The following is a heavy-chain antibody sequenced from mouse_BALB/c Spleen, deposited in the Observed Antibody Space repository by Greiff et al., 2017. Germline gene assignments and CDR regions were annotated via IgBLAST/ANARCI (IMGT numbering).Heavy chain of an antibody. J-gene: IGHJ4*01. Sequence: EVHLVESGGGLVQPGGSRKLSCAASGFTFSSFGMHWVRQAPEKGLEWVAYISSGCSTIYYADTVKGRFTISRDNPKNTLFLQMTSLRSEDTAMYYCAGSNYDYYAMDYWGQGTSVTVSS. V-gene: IGHV5-17*02. CDR3: AGSNYDYYAMDY. CDR2: ISSGCSTI. D-gene: IGHD2-5*01. CDR1: GFTFSSFG.